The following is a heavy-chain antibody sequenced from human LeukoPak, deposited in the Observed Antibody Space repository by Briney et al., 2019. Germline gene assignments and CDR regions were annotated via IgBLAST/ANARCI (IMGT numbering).Heavy chain of an antibody. Sequence: GGSLRLSCAASGFTFTIYWMSWVRQAPGKGLEWVANIKQDGSEKYYLDSVKGRFTISRDNAKNSLYLQMNSLRVEDTAVYYCASQGFDYWGQGTLVTVSS. CDR2: IKQDGSEK. J-gene: IGHJ4*02. V-gene: IGHV3-7*01. CDR3: ASQGFDY. CDR1: GFTFTIYW.